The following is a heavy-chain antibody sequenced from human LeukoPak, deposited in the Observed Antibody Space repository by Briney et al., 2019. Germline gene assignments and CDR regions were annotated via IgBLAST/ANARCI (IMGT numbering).Heavy chain of an antibody. CDR1: GYTFTSYG. CDR2: ISAYNGNT. D-gene: IGHD3-10*01. Sequence: GASVKVSCKASGYTFTSYGISWVRQAPGQGLEWMGWISAYNGNTNYAQKLQGRVTMTTDTSTSTAYMELRSLRSDDTAVYYCARERGSIVRGVITVYAFDIWGQGTMVTVSS. V-gene: IGHV1-18*01. CDR3: ARERGSIVRGVITVYAFDI. J-gene: IGHJ3*02.